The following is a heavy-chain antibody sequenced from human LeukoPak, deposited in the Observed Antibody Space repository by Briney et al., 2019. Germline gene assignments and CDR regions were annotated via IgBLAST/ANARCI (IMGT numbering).Heavy chain of an antibody. Sequence: GGSLRLSCAASGSSVTTSYLSWVRQAPGKGLEWVSLIYSGGSTYYADSVKGGFSISRDKSKNTLYLQINSLRADDTAVYYCARASTDNWYNYFDLWGQGTLVTVSS. V-gene: IGHV3-66*01. CDR2: IYSGGST. D-gene: IGHD1/OR15-1a*01. CDR1: GSSVTTSY. J-gene: IGHJ4*02. CDR3: ARASTDNWYNYFDL.